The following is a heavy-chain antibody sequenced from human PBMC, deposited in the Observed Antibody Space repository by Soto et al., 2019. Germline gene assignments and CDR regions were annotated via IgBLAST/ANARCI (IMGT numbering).Heavy chain of an antibody. J-gene: IGHJ6*02. V-gene: IGHV3-23*01. CDR3: AKVLAVFYYYYGMDV. CDR1: RFTFSTYP. D-gene: IGHD6-19*01. CDR2: ISGSGDST. Sequence: GGSLRLSCPASRFTFSTYPMSWVRQAPGKGLEWVSSISGSGDSTYYADSVTGRLTISRDNSKNALYLQMNSLRAEDTAVYYCAKVLAVFYYYYGMDVWGQGTTVTVSS.